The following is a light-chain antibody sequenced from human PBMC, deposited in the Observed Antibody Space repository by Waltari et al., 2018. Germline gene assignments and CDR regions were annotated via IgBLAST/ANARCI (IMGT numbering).Light chain of an antibody. V-gene: IGLV1-40*01. CDR3: QSYDSSHWV. J-gene: IGLJ3*02. CDR1: SSNIGAGYD. CDR2: GTS. Sequence: QSVLTQPPSVSGAPGQRVTISCTGSSSNIGAGYDVHWYQQLPGTAPKLLIQGTSNRPSGVPDRFSGSKSGTSASLAITGLQAEDEADYYCQSYDSSHWVFGGGTKLTVL.